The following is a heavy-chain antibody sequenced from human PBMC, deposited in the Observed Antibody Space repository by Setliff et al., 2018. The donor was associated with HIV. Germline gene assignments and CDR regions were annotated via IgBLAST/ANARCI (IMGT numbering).Heavy chain of an antibody. CDR3: ARGAGSTTHQFYMGV. V-gene: IGHV1-69*13. Sequence: SVKVSCKASGYTFTGYYIHWVRQAPGQGLEWMGGIIPIFNTANYAQKFQGRVTITADESTSTAYMELDSLRVEDTAVYYCARGAGSTTHQFYMGVWGKGTTVTVSS. CDR2: IIPIFNTA. CDR1: GYTFTGYY. J-gene: IGHJ6*03. D-gene: IGHD1-7*01.